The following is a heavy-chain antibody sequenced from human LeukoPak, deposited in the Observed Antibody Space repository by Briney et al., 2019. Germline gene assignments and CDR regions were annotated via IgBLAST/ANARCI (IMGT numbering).Heavy chain of an antibody. Sequence: SETLSLTCTVSGGSISSYYWSWIRQPPGKGLEWIGYIYYSGSTNYNPSLKSRVTISVDTSKNQFSLKLSSVTAADTAVYYCARVAAAGTYYFDYWGQGTLVTVSS. CDR1: GGSISSYY. J-gene: IGHJ4*02. V-gene: IGHV4-59*12. CDR2: IYYSGST. CDR3: ARVAAAGTYYFDY. D-gene: IGHD6-13*01.